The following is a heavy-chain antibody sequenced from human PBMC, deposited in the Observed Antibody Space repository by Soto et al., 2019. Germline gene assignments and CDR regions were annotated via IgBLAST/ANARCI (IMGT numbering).Heavy chain of an antibody. V-gene: IGHV4-39*07. CDR2: IYYSGST. D-gene: IGHD3-3*01. J-gene: IGHJ5*02. CDR3: ARGPDFWSGNWFDP. Sequence: SETLSLTCTVSGGSISSSSYYWGWIRQPPGKGLEWIGSIYYSGSTYYNPSLKSRVTISVDTSKNQFSLKLSSVTAADTAVYYCARGPDFWSGNWFDPWGQGTLVTVSS. CDR1: GGSISSSSYY.